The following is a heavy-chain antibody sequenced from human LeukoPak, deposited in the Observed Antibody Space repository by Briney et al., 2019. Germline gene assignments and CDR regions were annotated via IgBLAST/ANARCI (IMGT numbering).Heavy chain of an antibody. Sequence: SETLSLTCTVSGASISSYYWSWIRQPPGKGLEWIGYISYSGSTNYNPSLKSRVTISADTSKNQVSLTLSSVTAADTAVYYCARELVGTYAFDIWGQGTMVTVSS. CDR2: ISYSGST. J-gene: IGHJ3*02. CDR1: GASISSYY. CDR3: ARELVGTYAFDI. D-gene: IGHD1-26*01. V-gene: IGHV4-59*12.